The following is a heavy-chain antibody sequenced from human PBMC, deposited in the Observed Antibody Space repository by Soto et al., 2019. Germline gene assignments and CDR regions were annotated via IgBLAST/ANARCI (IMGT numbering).Heavy chain of an antibody. Sequence: EGQLLQSGGDLVQPGGSLRLSCAGSGLTLRSYAMTWIRQTPEKGLEWVSTITGRSAVPSYADSVNGRFTVPRDNSKNTLYLQMNSLRPDDTAIYYCAKGGPFTGGFDPWGQGTLVTVSA. CDR2: ITGRSAVP. J-gene: IGHJ5*02. D-gene: IGHD3-16*01. V-gene: IGHV3-23*01. CDR3: AKGGPFTGGFDP. CDR1: GLTLRSYA.